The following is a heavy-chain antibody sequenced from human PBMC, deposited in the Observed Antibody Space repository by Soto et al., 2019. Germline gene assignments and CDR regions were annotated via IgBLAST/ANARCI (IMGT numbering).Heavy chain of an antibody. CDR3: AKDLSTMIVVVTPKTPDY. D-gene: IGHD3-22*01. J-gene: IGHJ4*02. V-gene: IGHV3-23*01. CDR2: ISGSGGST. CDR1: GFTFSSYA. Sequence: PGGSLRLSCAASGFTFSSYAMSWVRQAPGKGLEWVSAISGSGGSTYYADSVKGRFTISRDNSKNTLYLQMNSLRAEDTAVYYCAKDLSTMIVVVTPKTPDYWGQGTLVTVSS.